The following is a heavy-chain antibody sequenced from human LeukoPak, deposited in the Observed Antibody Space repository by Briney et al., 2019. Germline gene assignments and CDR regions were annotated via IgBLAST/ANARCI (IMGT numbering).Heavy chain of an antibody. D-gene: IGHD3-9*01. CDR1: GGSIDNFF. J-gene: IGHJ6*02. CDR3: ARGLHYNILTGGMDV. Sequence: SETLSLTCSVSGGSIDNFFWGWVRQPPGKGLEWFGYITYNGRTNYNPSLKSRVSMSVDTSKKQFSLNLRSVTAADTAVYYCARGLHYNILTGGMDVWGQGTTVIVSS. V-gene: IGHV4-59*12. CDR2: ITYNGRT.